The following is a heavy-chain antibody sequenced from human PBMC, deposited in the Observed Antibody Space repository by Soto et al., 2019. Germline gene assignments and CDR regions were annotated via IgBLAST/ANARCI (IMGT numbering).Heavy chain of an antibody. J-gene: IGHJ4*02. D-gene: IGHD6-13*01. CDR1: GFSVGSYG. CDR3: AKGRGSSWSVVFFDY. V-gene: IGHV3-23*01. Sequence: LRLSCTASGFSVGSYGMSWVRQAPGKGLECVSSSGSGYSIFYADSVKGRFTISRDNSKNTLFLQMNSLRAEDTAVYYCAKGRGSSWSVVFFDYWGQGALVTVSS. CDR2: SGSGYSI.